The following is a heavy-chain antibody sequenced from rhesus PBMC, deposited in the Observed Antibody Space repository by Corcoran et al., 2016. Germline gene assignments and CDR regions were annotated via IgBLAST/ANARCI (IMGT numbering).Heavy chain of an antibody. CDR1: GGSISDDYY. V-gene: IGHV4-106*01. D-gene: IGHD3-9*01. J-gene: IGHJ6*01. CDR3: ARDHLANPYYEDDYGYYYYGLDS. CDR2: FYCNGGGT. Sequence: QVQLQESGPGLVKPSETLSLTCAVSGGSISDDYYWSWIRQPPGKGLEWIGYFYCNGGGTNSNPSLKNRVTISIDPSNNQFSLKLSSVTAADTVVYYCARDHLANPYYEDDYGYYYYGLDSWGQGVVVTVSS.